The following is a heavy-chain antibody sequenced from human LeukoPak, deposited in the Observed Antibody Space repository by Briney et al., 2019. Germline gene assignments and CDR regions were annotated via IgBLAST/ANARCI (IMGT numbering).Heavy chain of an antibody. V-gene: IGHV1-8*01. D-gene: IGHD3-10*01. Sequence: ASVTVSFKASGYTFTSYDINWVRQATGQGREWMGWMNPNSGNTGYAQKFQGRVTITRNTSISTDYMELSSLRSEDTAVYYCARVRGVRGVITHHPFDYWGQGTLVTVSS. J-gene: IGHJ4*02. CDR1: GYTFTSYD. CDR2: MNPNSGNT. CDR3: ARVRGVRGVITHHPFDY.